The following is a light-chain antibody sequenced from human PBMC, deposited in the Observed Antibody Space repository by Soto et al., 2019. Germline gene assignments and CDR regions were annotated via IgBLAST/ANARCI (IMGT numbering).Light chain of an antibody. CDR3: QPYNSHSPWT. CDR2: MAS. Sequence: DIQMTQSPSTLSASVGDRVTITCRASQSVSTWLAWYQQKPGKAPQVLISMASTLESGVPSRFSGSGSGTEFTRTISSLQPDDFATYYSQPYNSHSPWTFGQGTKVEIK. CDR1: QSVSTW. J-gene: IGKJ1*01. V-gene: IGKV1-5*03.